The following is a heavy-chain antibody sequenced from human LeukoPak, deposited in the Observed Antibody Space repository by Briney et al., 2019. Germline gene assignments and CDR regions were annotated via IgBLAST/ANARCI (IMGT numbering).Heavy chain of an antibody. D-gene: IGHD2/OR15-2a*01. J-gene: IGHJ5*02. Sequence: SETLSLTCTVSGGSISSYYWSWIRQPAGKGLEWIGRFYTSGSTNYNPSLKSRVTMSVDTSKNQFSLKLSSVTAADTAVYYCARGVPTDLPPQARKNNWFDPWGQGTLVTVSS. CDR3: ARGVPTDLPPQARKNNWFDP. CDR2: FYTSGST. CDR1: GGSISSYY. V-gene: IGHV4-4*07.